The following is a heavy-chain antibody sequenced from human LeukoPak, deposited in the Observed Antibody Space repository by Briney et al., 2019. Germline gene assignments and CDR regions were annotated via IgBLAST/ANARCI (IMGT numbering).Heavy chain of an antibody. CDR3: ARASRDGYNQNFDY. D-gene: IGHD5-24*01. V-gene: IGHV5-51*01. Sequence: GESLKISCKGSGYSFTSYWIGWVRQMPGKGLEWMGILYPGDSDSRYSPSFQGQVTISADRSTSTAYLHWSSLKVSDTAMYYCARASRDGYNQNFDYWGQGTLVTVSS. CDR2: LYPGDSDS. CDR1: GYSFTSYW. J-gene: IGHJ4*02.